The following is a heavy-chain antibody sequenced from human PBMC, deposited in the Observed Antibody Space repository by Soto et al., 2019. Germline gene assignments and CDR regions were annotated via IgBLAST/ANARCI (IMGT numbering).Heavy chain of an antibody. CDR3: ASDYSGYSADPEYYGVEV. CDR2: VYYSGST. Sequence: SETLSLTCSVSGGSVTLTSYYWGWIRQPPGKGLEWIGNVYYSGSTNYNPSLKSRVTISVDTSKNQFSLSLKSVTAADTAVYYCASDYSGYSADPEYYGVEVWGQGTTVTVS. D-gene: IGHD3-22*01. CDR1: GGSVTLTSYY. J-gene: IGHJ6*02. V-gene: IGHV4-39*01.